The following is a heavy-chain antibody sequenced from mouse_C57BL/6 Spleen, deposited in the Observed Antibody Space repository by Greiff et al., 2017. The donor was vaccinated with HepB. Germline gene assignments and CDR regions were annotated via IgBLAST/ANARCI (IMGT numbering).Heavy chain of an antibody. CDR3: ASEAHYAHEGGMDY. V-gene: IGHV1-39*01. J-gene: IGHJ4*01. CDR2: INPNYGTT. D-gene: IGHD1-1*02. Sequence: EVKLMESGPELVKPGASVKISCKASGYSFTDYNMNWVKQSNGKSLEWIGVINPNYGTTSYNQKFKGKATLTVDQSSSTAYMQLNSLTSEDSAVYYCASEAHYAHEGGMDYWGQGTSVTVSS. CDR1: GYSFTDYN.